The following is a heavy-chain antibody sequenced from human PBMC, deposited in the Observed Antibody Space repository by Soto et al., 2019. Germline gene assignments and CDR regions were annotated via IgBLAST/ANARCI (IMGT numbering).Heavy chain of an antibody. CDR3: ARDRQSGSGWYRAGSLVY. V-gene: IGHV1-18*04. CDR1: GYTFTSYG. D-gene: IGHD6-19*01. J-gene: IGHJ4*02. Sequence: ESSVKVSCKASGYTFTSYGISWVRQAPGQGLEWMGWISAYNGNANYAQKLQGRVTMTTDTSTSTAYMELRSLRSDETAVYYCARDRQSGSGWYRAGSLVYWGQGTLVTVSS. CDR2: ISAYNGNA.